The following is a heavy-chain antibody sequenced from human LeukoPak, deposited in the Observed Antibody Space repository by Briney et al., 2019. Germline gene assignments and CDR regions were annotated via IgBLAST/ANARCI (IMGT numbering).Heavy chain of an antibody. D-gene: IGHD4-17*01. V-gene: IGHV1-46*01. Sequence: ASVKVSCKASGYTFTSNYIHWVRQAPGQGLEWMGIIHPGGGTTIYTQRFQGRDTMTRDTSTSTVYMELSSLRSDDTAVYYCARDRGMTTVTTTYYYGMDVWGKGTTVTVSS. CDR1: GYTFTSNY. J-gene: IGHJ6*04. CDR3: ARDRGMTTVTTTYYYGMDV. CDR2: IHPGGGTT.